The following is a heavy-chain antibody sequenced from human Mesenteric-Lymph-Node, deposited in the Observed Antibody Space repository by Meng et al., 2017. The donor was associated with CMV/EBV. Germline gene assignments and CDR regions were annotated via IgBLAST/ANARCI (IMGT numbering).Heavy chain of an antibody. V-gene: IGHV3-30-3*01. D-gene: IGHD3-3*01. CDR1: GFIFSSYV. Sequence: GESLKISCAASGFIFSSYVMYWVRQAPGKGLECVAVISLDGGNKYYADSVKGRFTVSRDNSKNTLYLQMDSLRAEDTAVYYCAKVYKREYDFWSGYQDYWGQGTLVTVSS. CDR3: AKVYKREYDFWSGYQDY. CDR2: ISLDGGNK. J-gene: IGHJ4*02.